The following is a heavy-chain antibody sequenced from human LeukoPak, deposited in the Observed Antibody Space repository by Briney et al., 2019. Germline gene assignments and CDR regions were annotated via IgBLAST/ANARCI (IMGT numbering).Heavy chain of an antibody. CDR2: IIPIFGTA. V-gene: IGHV1-69*05. CDR3: ARDRYPIFHCTNGVCTFWY. J-gene: IGHJ4*02. CDR1: GGTFSSYA. D-gene: IGHD2-8*01. Sequence: ASVKVSCKASGGTFSSYAISWVRQAPGQGLEWMGRIIPIFGTANYAQKFQGRVTITTDESTSTAYMELSSRRSEDTAVYYCARDRYPIFHCTNGVCTFWYWGQGALVTVSS.